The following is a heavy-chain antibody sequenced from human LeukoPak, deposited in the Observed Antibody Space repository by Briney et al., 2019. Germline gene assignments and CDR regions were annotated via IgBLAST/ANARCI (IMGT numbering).Heavy chain of an antibody. CDR2: IYYSGST. V-gene: IGHV4-59*01. CDR3: ARGAYSGYDEGGFDY. D-gene: IGHD5-12*01. CDR1: PAPISGYY. J-gene: IGHJ4*02. Sequence: PSETLSLTCTASPAPISGYYWGCVRQPPGKELEWIGYIYYSGSTTYNPSLNSRVTISVDTFKINFSLKLSSLHGPDTAVYYCARGAYSGYDEGGFDYWGQGTLVTVSS.